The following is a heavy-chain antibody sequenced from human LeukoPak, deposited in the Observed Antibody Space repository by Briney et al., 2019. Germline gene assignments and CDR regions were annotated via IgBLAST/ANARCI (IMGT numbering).Heavy chain of an antibody. J-gene: IGHJ3*02. CDR2: IYYSGST. D-gene: IGHD1-7*01. CDR3: ARGPVGGTTYNDGDAFDI. CDR1: GGSISRYY. V-gene: IGHV4-59*01. Sequence: SETLSLTCTVSGGSISRYYWSWIRQPPGKGLEWIGYIYYSGSTNYNPSLKSRVTISVDTSKNQFSLKLSSVTAADTAVYYCARGPVGGTTYNDGDAFDIWGQGTMVTVSS.